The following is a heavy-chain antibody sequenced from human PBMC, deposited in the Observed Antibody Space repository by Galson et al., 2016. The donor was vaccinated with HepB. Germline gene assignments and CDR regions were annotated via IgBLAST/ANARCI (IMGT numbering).Heavy chain of an antibody. D-gene: IGHD6-19*01. CDR1: GDSVSSNTAA. CDR3: ARDSEVKRSLWYLAYYFDY. V-gene: IGHV6-1*01. CDR2: TYYRSKWYI. J-gene: IGHJ4*02. Sequence: CAISGDSVSSNTAAWNWIRQSPSRGLEWLGRTYYRSKWYIDYAISVKSRITFNPDTSKNQFSLQLNSVTPEDTAVYYCARDSEVKRSLWYLAYYFDYWGQGTLVTVPS.